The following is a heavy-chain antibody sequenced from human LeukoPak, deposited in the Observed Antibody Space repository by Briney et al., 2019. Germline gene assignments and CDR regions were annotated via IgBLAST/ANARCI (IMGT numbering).Heavy chain of an antibody. D-gene: IGHD6-13*01. V-gene: IGHV4-61*02. CDR1: GGSITTSGYY. CDR2: IFTTGGT. Sequence: PSETLSLTCTVSGGSITTSGYYLSWIRQPAGKELEWIGRIFTTGGTIYNPSLKSRVTISVDTSRNELSLKLTSVTAADTAVYYCARGRYSSSFGRWFDPWGQGTLVTVSS. J-gene: IGHJ5*02. CDR3: ARGRYSSSFGRWFDP.